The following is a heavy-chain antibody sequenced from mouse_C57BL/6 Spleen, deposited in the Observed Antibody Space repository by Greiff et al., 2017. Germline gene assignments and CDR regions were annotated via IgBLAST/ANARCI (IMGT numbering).Heavy chain of an antibody. J-gene: IGHJ1*03. CDR1: GFTFSSYT. CDR2: ISGGGGNT. CDR3: ARRDSNYRYFDV. D-gene: IGHD2-5*01. V-gene: IGHV5-9*01. Sequence: EVQGVESGGGLVKPGGSLKLSCAASGFTFSSYTMSWVRQTPEKRLEWVATISGGGGNTYYPDSVKGRFTISRDNAKNTLYLQMSSLRSEDTALYYCARRDSNYRYFDVWGTGTTVTVSS.